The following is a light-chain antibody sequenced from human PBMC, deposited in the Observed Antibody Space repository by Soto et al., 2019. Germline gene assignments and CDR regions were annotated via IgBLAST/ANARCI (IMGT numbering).Light chain of an antibody. CDR2: GAS. J-gene: IGKJ1*01. V-gene: IGKV3-15*01. Sequence: EVVLTQSPATLSLSPGERATLSCRASQSFSSNLAWYQQKPGQAPRLLIYGASTRATGIPARFSGSGSGTEFTLTISNLQSEDFAVYYCQQYAKWPPQTFGQGTKVDIK. CDR1: QSFSSN. CDR3: QQYAKWPPQT.